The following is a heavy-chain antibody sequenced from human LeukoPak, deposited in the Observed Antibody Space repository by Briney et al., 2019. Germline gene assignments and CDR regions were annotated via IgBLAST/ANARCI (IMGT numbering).Heavy chain of an antibody. CDR2: MNTNTGKP. D-gene: IGHD3-16*02. V-gene: IGHV7-4-1*02. CDR3: ARAAYDYVCGSYRSPPDY. CDR1: GYTFTSYA. J-gene: IGHJ4*02. Sequence: ASVKVSCKASGYTFTSYAMNWVRQAPGQGLEWMGWMNTNTGKPTYAKGFTGRLVFSLDTSVSTAYLQISSLKAEDTAVYYCARAAYDYVCGSYRSPPDYWGQGTLVTVSS.